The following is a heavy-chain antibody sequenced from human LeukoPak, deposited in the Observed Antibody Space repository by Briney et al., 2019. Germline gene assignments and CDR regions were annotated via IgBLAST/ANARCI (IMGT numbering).Heavy chain of an antibody. D-gene: IGHD5-18*01. CDR1: RFTFSSYG. V-gene: IGHV3-30*18. CDR2: ISCDGINK. CDR3: AKGPYIYGSDYGMDV. J-gene: IGHJ6*02. Sequence: GRSLRLSCAASRFTFSSYGMRWVRQAPGKGLEWVAFISCDGINKYYADSVKGRFTISRDNSKNTLFLRMNSLRAEDTAVYYCAKGPYIYGSDYGMDVWGQGTTVTVSS.